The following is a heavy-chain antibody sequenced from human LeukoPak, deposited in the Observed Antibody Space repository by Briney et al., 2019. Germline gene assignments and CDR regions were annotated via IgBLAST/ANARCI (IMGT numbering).Heavy chain of an antibody. J-gene: IGHJ4*01. Sequence: PSETLSLTCTISGGSIGNNYWSWIRQPPGEGLQWLGYIYYTGITTYSPSLKGRLTISVDTSQNQFSLKLSSVTAADMAVYYCARDFRVSGYYYGFDYWGHGTLVTVSS. V-gene: IGHV4-59*01. CDR3: ARDFRVSGYYYGFDY. D-gene: IGHD3-22*01. CDR2: IYYTGIT. CDR1: GGSIGNNY.